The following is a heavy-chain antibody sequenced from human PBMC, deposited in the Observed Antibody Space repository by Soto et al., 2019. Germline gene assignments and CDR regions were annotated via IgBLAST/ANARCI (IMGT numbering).Heavy chain of an antibody. Sequence: GASVQVSCKASGYTFTSYYMHWVRQAPGQGLEWMGIINPSGGSTSYAQKFQGRVTITRDTSTITVYMELSSLRSEDTAVYYCARAANYYDSSGYDWFDPWGQGTLVTVSS. CDR2: INPSGGST. CDR1: GYTFTSYY. CDR3: ARAANYYDSSGYDWFDP. V-gene: IGHV1-46*01. J-gene: IGHJ5*02. D-gene: IGHD3-22*01.